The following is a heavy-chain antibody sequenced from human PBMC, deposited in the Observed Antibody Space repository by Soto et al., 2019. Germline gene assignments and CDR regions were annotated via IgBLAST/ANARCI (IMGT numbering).Heavy chain of an antibody. Sequence: GGSLRLSCAASGFTFSSYAMHWVRQAPGKGLEWVAVISYDGSNKYYADSVKGRFTISRDNSKNTLYLQMNSLRAGDTAVYYCARDPEPYSSSWYYFDYWGQGTLVTVSS. D-gene: IGHD6-13*01. J-gene: IGHJ4*02. CDR2: ISYDGSNK. CDR3: ARDPEPYSSSWYYFDY. V-gene: IGHV3-30-3*01. CDR1: GFTFSSYA.